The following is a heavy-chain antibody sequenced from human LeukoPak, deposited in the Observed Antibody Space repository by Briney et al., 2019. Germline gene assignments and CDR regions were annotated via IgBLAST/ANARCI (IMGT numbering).Heavy chain of an antibody. V-gene: IGHV3-23*01. D-gene: IGHD5-18*01. CDR2: ISNSGART. CDR3: AKVDVDTASFDY. Sequence: GKSLRLSCTASGFTFSSYAMSWVRQAPGKGLEWVSVISNSGARTYYADSVKGRFTISRDNSKDTLYLQMNSLRAEDTAVYYCAKVDVDTASFDYWGQGTLVTVSS. J-gene: IGHJ4*02. CDR1: GFTFSSYA.